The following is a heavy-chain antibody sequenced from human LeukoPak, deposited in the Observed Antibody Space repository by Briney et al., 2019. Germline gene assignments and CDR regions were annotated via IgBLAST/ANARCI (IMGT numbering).Heavy chain of an antibody. CDR3: GRERVSAYDY. Sequence: PGWSLRLSCVTSGFIFSDYWMGWVRQAAGKGPEWVASIKPDGNEQYYVDSVRGRFTISRDNSKDSLFLQMDSLRDDDTAVYYCGRERVSAYDYWGQGTLVIVSS. CDR1: GFIFSDYW. V-gene: IGHV3-7*01. CDR2: IKPDGNEQ. J-gene: IGHJ4*02.